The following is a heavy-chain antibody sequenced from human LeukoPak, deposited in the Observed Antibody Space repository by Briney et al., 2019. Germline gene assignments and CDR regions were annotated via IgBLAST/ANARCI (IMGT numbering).Heavy chain of an antibody. Sequence: GESLKISCKGSGYSFTSYWIGWVRQMPGKGLEWMVIIYPGDSDTRYSPSFQGQVTISADKSISTAYLQWSSLKASDTAMYYCARHGQVPATADAFDIWGQGTMVTVSS. D-gene: IGHD2-2*01. V-gene: IGHV5-51*01. CDR2: IYPGDSDT. CDR1: GYSFTSYW. J-gene: IGHJ3*02. CDR3: ARHGQVPATADAFDI.